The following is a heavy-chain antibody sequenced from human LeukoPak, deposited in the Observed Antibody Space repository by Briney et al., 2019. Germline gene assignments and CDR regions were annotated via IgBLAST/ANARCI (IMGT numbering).Heavy chain of an antibody. D-gene: IGHD5-12*01. J-gene: IGHJ6*02. CDR2: IYYSGST. CDR3: ARGAITSVGYYYYGMDV. CDR1: GGSISSSSYY. V-gene: IGHV4-39*07. Sequence: SETLSLTCTVSGGSISSSSYYWGWIRQPPGKGLEWIGSIYYSGSTYYNPSLKSRVTISVDTSKNQFSLKLSSVTAADTAVYYCARGAITSVGYYYYGMDVWGQGTTVTVSS.